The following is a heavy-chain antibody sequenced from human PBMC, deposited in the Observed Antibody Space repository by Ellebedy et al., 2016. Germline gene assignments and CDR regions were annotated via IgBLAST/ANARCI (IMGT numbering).Heavy chain of an antibody. D-gene: IGHD3-10*01. Sequence: GESLKISCAASGFTFSNYAIHWVRQAPGKGLEWVAIISYGGGSVKYYADSVKGRFTISRDNAKNSLYLQMNSLRAEDTAVYYCARDTSVGSDYWGQGTLATVSS. CDR2: ISYGGGSVK. J-gene: IGHJ4*02. V-gene: IGHV3-30*03. CDR1: GFTFSNYA. CDR3: ARDTSVGSDY.